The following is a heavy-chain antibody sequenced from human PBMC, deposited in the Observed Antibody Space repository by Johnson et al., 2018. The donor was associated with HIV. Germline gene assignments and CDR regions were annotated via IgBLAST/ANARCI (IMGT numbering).Heavy chain of an antibody. D-gene: IGHD3-10*01. J-gene: IGHJ3*02. V-gene: IGHV3-15*01. CDR1: GFTFSNAW. CDR2: IKSKTDGGTT. CDR3: TTVQGYYGDAFDI. Sequence: VQLVESGGGLVKPGGSLRLSCAASGFTFSNAWMSWVRQAPGKGLEWVGRIKSKTDGGTTDYAAPVKGRFTISRDDSKNTLYLQMNSLKTEDTAVYYCTTVQGYYGDAFDIWGQGTMVTVSS.